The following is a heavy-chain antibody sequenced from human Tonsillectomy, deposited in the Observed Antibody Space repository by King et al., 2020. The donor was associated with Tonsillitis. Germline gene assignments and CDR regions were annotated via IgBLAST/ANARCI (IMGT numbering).Heavy chain of an antibody. J-gene: IGHJ6*02. CDR3: AKSGRVAPGTTSMYYGMDV. CDR2: MSGSGTST. CDR1: GFTFNTSA. D-gene: IGHD1-1*01. V-gene: IGHV3-23*04. Sequence: EVQLVESGGGSVQPGGSLRLSCAASGFTFNTSAMNWVRQAPGKGLEWVSGMSGSGTSTYYADSVKGRFTISRDNSKNTLYLQMNSLRAEDTALYYCAKSGRVAPGTTSMYYGMDVWGQGTTVIVSS.